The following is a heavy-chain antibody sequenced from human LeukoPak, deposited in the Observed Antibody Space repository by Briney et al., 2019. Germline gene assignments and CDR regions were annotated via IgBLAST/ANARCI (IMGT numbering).Heavy chain of an antibody. CDR1: GGTFSSYA. Sequence: SVTVSCKASGGTFSSYAISWVRQAPGQGLEWMGGIIPIFGTANYAQKFQGRVTITADESTSTAYMELSSLRSEDTAVYYCAANSVAGRNYFDYWGQGTLVTVSS. CDR2: IIPIFGTA. CDR3: AANSVAGRNYFDY. D-gene: IGHD6-19*01. J-gene: IGHJ4*02. V-gene: IGHV1-69*13.